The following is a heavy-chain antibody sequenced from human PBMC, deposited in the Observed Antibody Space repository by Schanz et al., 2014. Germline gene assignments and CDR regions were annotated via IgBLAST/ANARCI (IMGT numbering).Heavy chain of an antibody. CDR3: AREVGLYDRGWFDP. D-gene: IGHD3-22*01. CDR2: ITPSGGST. Sequence: QVQLVQSGAEVKKPGSSMKVSCKASGGTFNSYTINWVRQAPGQGLEWMGIITPSGGSTNYAQKLQGRVTITADKSSDTAYMELSSLRSEDTAVYYCAREVGLYDRGWFDPWGQGTLVTVSS. CDR1: GGTFNSYT. J-gene: IGHJ5*02. V-gene: IGHV1-69*08.